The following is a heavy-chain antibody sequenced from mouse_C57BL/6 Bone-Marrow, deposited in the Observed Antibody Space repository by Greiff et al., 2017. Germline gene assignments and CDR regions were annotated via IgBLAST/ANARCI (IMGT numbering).Heavy chain of an antibody. Sequence: VQLQQPGAELVRPGSSVKLSCKASGYTFTSYWLHWVKQRPIQGLEWIGNIDPSDSDTHYNQKFKDKATLTVDKSSSTAYMQLSSLTSEDSAVYYCARRTVYYAMDDGGKGTSVTVSS. CDR1: GYTFTSYW. CDR3: ARRTVYYAMDD. CDR2: IDPSDSDT. V-gene: IGHV1-52*01. J-gene: IGHJ4*01.